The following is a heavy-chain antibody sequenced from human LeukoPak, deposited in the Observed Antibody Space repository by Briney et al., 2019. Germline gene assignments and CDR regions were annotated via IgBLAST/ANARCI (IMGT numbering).Heavy chain of an antibody. CDR1: GFTFSSFA. Sequence: GGSLRLSCAASGFTFSSFAMSWVRQAPGKGLEWVSAISGSGGSTYYADSVKGRFTISRDSSKNTLYLQMNSLRVEDTAVYYCAKSPYSGSYFWDYWGQGTLVTVSS. CDR3: AKSPYSGSYFWDY. V-gene: IGHV3-23*01. J-gene: IGHJ4*02. CDR2: ISGSGGST. D-gene: IGHD1-26*01.